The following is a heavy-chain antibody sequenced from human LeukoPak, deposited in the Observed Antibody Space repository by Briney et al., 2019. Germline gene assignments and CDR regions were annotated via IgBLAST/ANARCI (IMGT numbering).Heavy chain of an antibody. Sequence: TGGSLRLSCAASGFTFSSYAMSWVRQVPGKGLEWVSAISGSGGSTYYADSVKGRFTISRDNSKNTLYLQMNSLRAEDTAVYYCAKQQWLVNYYYYMDVWGKGTTVTVSS. CDR2: ISGSGGST. CDR1: GFTFSSYA. J-gene: IGHJ6*03. CDR3: AKQQWLVNYYYYMDV. V-gene: IGHV3-23*01. D-gene: IGHD6-19*01.